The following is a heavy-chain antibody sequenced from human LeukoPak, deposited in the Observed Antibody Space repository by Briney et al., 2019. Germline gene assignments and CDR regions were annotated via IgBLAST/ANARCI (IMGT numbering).Heavy chain of an antibody. CDR1: GGSVSGYY. D-gene: IGHD2-21*01. Sequence: SETLSLTCTVPGGSVSGYYWSWIRRTAGKGLEWIGRVFTSGNTSYNPSLKSRVTISGDTSRNRVSLKLNSVTAADTAVYYCARSFIVRSPTSPYDAFELWGQGTMVTVSS. CDR3: ARSFIVRSPTSPYDAFEL. J-gene: IGHJ3*01. CDR2: VFTSGNT. V-gene: IGHV4-4*07.